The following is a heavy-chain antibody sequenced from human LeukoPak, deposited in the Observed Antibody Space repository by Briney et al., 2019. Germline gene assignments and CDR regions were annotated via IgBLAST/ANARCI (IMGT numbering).Heavy chain of an antibody. CDR3: ARDQGNSYAPGNFDC. CDR1: GYTFTGYY. Sequence: ASVKVSCKASGYTFTGYYMHWVRQAPGQGLEWMGWINPNSGGTNYAQKFQGWVTMTRDTSISTAYMELSRLRSDDTAVYYCARDQGNSYAPGNFDCWGQGTLVTVSS. V-gene: IGHV1-2*04. CDR2: INPNSGGT. D-gene: IGHD5-18*01. J-gene: IGHJ4*02.